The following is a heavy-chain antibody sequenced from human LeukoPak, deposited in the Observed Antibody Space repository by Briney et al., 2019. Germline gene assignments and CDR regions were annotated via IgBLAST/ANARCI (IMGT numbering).Heavy chain of an antibody. CDR2: ISYDGSNK. Sequence: GGSLRLSCAASGFTFSTYSMNWVRQAPGKGLEWVAVISYDGSNKYYADSVKGRFTISRDNSKNTLYLQMNSLRAEDTAVYYCARGPRYYYYYYMDVWGKGTTVTVSS. CDR3: ARGPRYYYYYYMDV. CDR1: GFTFSTYS. J-gene: IGHJ6*03. V-gene: IGHV3-30*03.